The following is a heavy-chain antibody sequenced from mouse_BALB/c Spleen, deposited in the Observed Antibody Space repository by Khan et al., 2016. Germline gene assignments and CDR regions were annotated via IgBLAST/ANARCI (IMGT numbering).Heavy chain of an antibody. CDR2: ISYDGSN. Sequence: EVQLQESGPGLVKPSQSLSLTCSVTGYSITSGYYWNWIRQFPGNNLEWMGYISYDGSNNYNPSLKNRISIARDTSKNQFFLKLNSVTTEDTATXYCARLRRVDAMDYWGQLTSVTVSS. J-gene: IGHJ4*01. CDR3: ARLRRVDAMDY. D-gene: IGHD2-12*01. V-gene: IGHV3-6*02. CDR1: GYSITSGYY.